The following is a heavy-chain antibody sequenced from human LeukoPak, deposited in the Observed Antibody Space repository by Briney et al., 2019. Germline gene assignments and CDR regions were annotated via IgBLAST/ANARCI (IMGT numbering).Heavy chain of an antibody. CDR2: IKQDGSEK. J-gene: IGHJ4*02. Sequence: GGSLRLSCAASGFTFSSYAMSWVRQAPGKGLEWVANIKQDGSEKYYVDSVKGRFTISRDNAKNSLYLQMNSLRAEDTAVYYCASRLARGLVGYWGQGTLVTVSS. CDR3: ASRLARGLVGY. V-gene: IGHV3-7*01. D-gene: IGHD2-15*01. CDR1: GFTFSSYA.